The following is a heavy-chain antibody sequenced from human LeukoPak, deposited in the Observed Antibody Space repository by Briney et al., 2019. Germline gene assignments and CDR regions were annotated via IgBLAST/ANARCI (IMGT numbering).Heavy chain of an antibody. CDR1: GFTFSSYA. D-gene: IGHD5-18*01. CDR2: ISYDGSNK. Sequence: GRSLRLSCAASGFTFSSYAMHWVRQAPGKGLEWVAVISYDGSNKYYADSVKGRFTISRDNSKNTLYLQMNSLRAEDTAVHYCARDGYSYGGGPHVGLDYWGQGTLVTVSS. J-gene: IGHJ4*02. V-gene: IGHV3-30-3*01. CDR3: ARDGYSYGGGPHVGLDY.